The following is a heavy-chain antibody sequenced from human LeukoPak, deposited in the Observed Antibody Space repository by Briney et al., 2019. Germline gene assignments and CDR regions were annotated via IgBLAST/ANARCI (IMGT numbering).Heavy chain of an antibody. D-gene: IGHD2-15*01. J-gene: IGHJ4*02. CDR2: LYSDGTT. CDR1: GLTVSVNS. CDR3: ARAGCFGGTCLYYLDC. Sequence: GGSLRLSCAASGLTVSVNSMTWVRQAPGKGLEWVSVLYSDGTTYYADSVQGRFTISRDDSKNTLFLEMNNLRVEDTAIYFCARAGCFGGTCLYYLDCWGQGTLVTVSS. V-gene: IGHV3-66*01.